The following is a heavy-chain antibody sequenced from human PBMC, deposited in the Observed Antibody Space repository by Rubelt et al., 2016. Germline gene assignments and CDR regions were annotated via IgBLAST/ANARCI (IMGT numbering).Heavy chain of an antibody. CDR2: IYSSGSS. Sequence: WVRQAPGTGLEWIGSIYSSGSSYYNPSLESRVTIPVNTYKNQFSLKMTTVSAADTAVDYCEGDGIAAAGHYYYYGMDVWGQGTTVTVSS. V-gene: IGHV4-39*07. CDR3: EGDGIAAAGHYYYYGMDV. D-gene: IGHD6-13*01. J-gene: IGHJ6*02.